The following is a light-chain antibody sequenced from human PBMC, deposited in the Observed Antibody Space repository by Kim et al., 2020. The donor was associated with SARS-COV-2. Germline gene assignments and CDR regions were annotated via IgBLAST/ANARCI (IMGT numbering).Light chain of an antibody. CDR2: DVT. J-gene: IGLJ3*02. CDR1: NNDIGANNH. V-gene: IGLV2-14*01. Sequence: QSVLTQPASVSGSPGQSIIISCIGTNNDIGANNHVSWYQQHPGKAPQLLIYDVTKRPSGVSSRFSGSKSGNMASLTISGLQAEDEAHYSCSAFVDSDTWLFGGGTKVTVL. CDR3: SAFVDSDTWL.